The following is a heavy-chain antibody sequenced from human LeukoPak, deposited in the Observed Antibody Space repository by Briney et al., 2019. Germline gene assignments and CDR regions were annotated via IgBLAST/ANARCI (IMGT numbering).Heavy chain of an antibody. D-gene: IGHD1-26*01. Sequence: GGSLRLSCAASGFTFNNYAMSWVRHVPGKGLEWVSAVSGDGRTTHYVDSVKGRFTISRDNSRNTLYLQMSSLRAEDTAIYYCAKDSVVRNTGSYYFASWGQGTLVTVSS. CDR3: AKDSVVRNTGSYYFAS. CDR1: GFTFNNYA. V-gene: IGHV3-23*01. CDR2: VSGDGRTT. J-gene: IGHJ4*02.